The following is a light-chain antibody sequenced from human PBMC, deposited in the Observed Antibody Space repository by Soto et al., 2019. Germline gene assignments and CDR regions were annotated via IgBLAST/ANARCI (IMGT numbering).Light chain of an antibody. J-gene: IGLJ1*01. V-gene: IGLV2-14*01. CDR3: TSFSSSTSLYV. CDR2: QVT. Sequence: QSVLTQPPSVSGSPGQSVTISCTGTTRDIAGYNYISWYQQLPGKAPKLMIYQVTIRPSGISNRFSGSKSGNTASLTISGLQAEDEADYYCTSFSSSTSLYVFGTGTKVTVL. CDR1: TRDIAGYNY.